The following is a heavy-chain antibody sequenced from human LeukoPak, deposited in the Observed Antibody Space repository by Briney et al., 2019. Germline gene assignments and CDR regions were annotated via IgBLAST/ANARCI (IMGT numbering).Heavy chain of an antibody. Sequence: PSETLSLTCTVSGGSISSYYWSWIRQPPGKGLEWIGYIYYSGSTNYNPSLKSRVTISVDTSKNQFSLKLSSVTAADTAVYYCARVRQDIVVVPAAEGYFDYWGQGTLVTVSS. V-gene: IGHV4-59*01. CDR1: GGSISSYY. CDR2: IYYSGST. CDR3: ARVRQDIVVVPAAEGYFDY. D-gene: IGHD2-2*01. J-gene: IGHJ4*02.